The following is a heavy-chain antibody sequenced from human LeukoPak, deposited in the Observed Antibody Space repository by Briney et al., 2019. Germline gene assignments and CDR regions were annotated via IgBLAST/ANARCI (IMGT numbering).Heavy chain of an antibody. V-gene: IGHV3-30*04. Sequence: PGGSLRLSCAASGFTFSSYAMHWVRQAPGKGLEWVAVISYDGSNKYYADSVKGRFTISRDNSKNTLYLQMNSLRAEDTAVYYCARGRMYYDSSGYYYSEYNWFDPWGQGTLVTVSS. CDR3: ARGRMYYDSSGYYYSEYNWFDP. J-gene: IGHJ5*02. CDR1: GFTFSSYA. CDR2: ISYDGSNK. D-gene: IGHD3-22*01.